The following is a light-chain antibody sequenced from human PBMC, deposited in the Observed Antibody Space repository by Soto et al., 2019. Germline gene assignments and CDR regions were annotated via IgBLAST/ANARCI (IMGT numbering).Light chain of an antibody. CDR3: SSYAGINNLGV. J-gene: IGLJ1*01. CDR1: SSDVGGYKY. Sequence: QSALTQPASASGSPGQSVTISCTGTSSDVGGYKYVSWYQQHPGKAPKLMIFEVNKRPSGVPDRFSGSKSGNTASLTVSGLQAEDEADYYCSSYAGINNLGVFGTGTKLTFL. CDR2: EVN. V-gene: IGLV2-8*01.